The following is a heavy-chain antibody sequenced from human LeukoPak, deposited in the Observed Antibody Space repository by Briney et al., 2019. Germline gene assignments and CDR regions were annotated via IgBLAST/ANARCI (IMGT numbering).Heavy chain of an antibody. CDR3: TRLAPGSSRDY. V-gene: IGHV3-7*01. D-gene: IGHD2-15*01. CDR1: GFTFSEYW. J-gene: IGHJ4*02. CDR2: INNDGGDT. Sequence: GGSLRLSCAASGFTFSEYWMRGVRQSPGKGVEWVAAINNDGGDTLYADSVKGRLTSSRDDAKSSLFLQFHSLRVDDTAVYYCTRLAPGSSRDYWGQGTLVTVSP.